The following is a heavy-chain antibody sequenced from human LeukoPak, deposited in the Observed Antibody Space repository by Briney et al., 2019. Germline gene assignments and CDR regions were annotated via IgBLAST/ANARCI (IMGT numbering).Heavy chain of an antibody. Sequence: GGSLRLSCAGSGFTFNDYVMNWVRQAPGKGLEWVSSISTTGSTYYADVVEGRVTISRDNSRNTVYLHMNSLRAEDTAVYYCAKVARLAYDTIGDWGQGTLVTVSS. CDR1: GFTFNDYV. CDR3: AKVARLAYDTIGD. CDR2: ISTTGST. J-gene: IGHJ4*02. D-gene: IGHD3-22*01. V-gene: IGHV3-23*01.